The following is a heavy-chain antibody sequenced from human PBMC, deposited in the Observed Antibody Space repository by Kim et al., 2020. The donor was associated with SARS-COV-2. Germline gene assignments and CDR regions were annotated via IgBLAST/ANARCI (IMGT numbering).Heavy chain of an antibody. CDR2: IWYDGSNT. CDR1: GFTFSSYG. D-gene: IGHD5-18*01. V-gene: IGHV3-33*06. J-gene: IGHJ4*02. Sequence: GGSLRLSCAASGFTFSSYGMHWVRQAPGKGLEWVAVIWYDGSNTYYADSVKGRFTISRDNSKNTLYLQMNSLRAEDTAVYYCAKDPVGYSYGYFDYWGQG. CDR3: AKDPVGYSYGYFDY.